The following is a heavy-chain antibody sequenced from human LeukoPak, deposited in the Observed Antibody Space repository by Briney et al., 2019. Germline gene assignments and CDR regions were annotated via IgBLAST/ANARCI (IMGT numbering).Heavy chain of an antibody. CDR1: GFMFSSYG. V-gene: IGHV3-30*03. D-gene: IGHD3-22*01. J-gene: IGHJ4*02. Sequence: GGSLRLSCAASGFMFSSYGMHWVRQAPGKGLEWVAVISYDGSNKYYADSVKGRFTISRDNAKNTLYLQMNSLRAEDTAVYYCARGESGYYYYWGQGTLVTVSS. CDR3: ARGESGYYYY. CDR2: ISYDGSNK.